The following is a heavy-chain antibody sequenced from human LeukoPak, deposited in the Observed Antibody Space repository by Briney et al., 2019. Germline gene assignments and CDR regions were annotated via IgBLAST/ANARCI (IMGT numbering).Heavy chain of an antibody. D-gene: IGHD5-24*01. CDR1: GFTFSTYG. Sequence: PGGSLRLSCAASGFTFSTYGMHWVRQAPGKGLEWVAFIWFDGSNKYYADSVMGRFTISRDNSKNTLYLQMNSLRAEDTAVYYCAKDRDGYNYRSDAFDIWGQGTMVTVSS. V-gene: IGHV3-30*02. CDR3: AKDRDGYNYRSDAFDI. J-gene: IGHJ3*02. CDR2: IWFDGSNK.